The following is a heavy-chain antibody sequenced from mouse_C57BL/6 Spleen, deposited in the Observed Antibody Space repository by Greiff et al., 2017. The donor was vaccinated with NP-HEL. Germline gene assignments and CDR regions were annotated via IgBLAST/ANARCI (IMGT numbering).Heavy chain of an antibody. CDR1: GFSLTSYG. CDR2: IWSGGST. J-gene: IGHJ1*03. CDR3: ARITTVPGYFDV. D-gene: IGHD1-1*01. V-gene: IGHV2-2*01. Sequence: QVQLQQSGPGLVQPSQSLSITCTVSGFSLTSYGVHWVRQSPGKGLEWLGVIWSGGSTDYNAAFISRLSISKDNSKSQVFFKMNSLQADDTAIYYCARITTVPGYFDVWGTGTTVTVSS.